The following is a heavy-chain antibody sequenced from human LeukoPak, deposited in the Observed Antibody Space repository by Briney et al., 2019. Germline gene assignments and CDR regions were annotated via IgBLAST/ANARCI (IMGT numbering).Heavy chain of an antibody. CDR2: ISSSSRYI. CDR3: PIGVGGYDSNNWFDP. Sequence: GGSLRLSCAASGFTFGTYTLNWVRQAPGKGLEWVSSISSSSRYIYYADSVKGRFTISRDNAKNSLYLQMNSLRADDTAVYYCPIGVGGYDSNNWFDPWGQGTLVTVSS. J-gene: IGHJ5*02. V-gene: IGHV3-21*01. D-gene: IGHD5-12*01. CDR1: GFTFGTYT.